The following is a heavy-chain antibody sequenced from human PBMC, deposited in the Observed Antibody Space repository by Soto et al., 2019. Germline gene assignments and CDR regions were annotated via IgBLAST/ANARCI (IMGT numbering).Heavy chain of an antibody. CDR1: GFTFSNAW. CDR3: ITTITVRFDY. Sequence: GGSLRLSCAASGFTFSNAWINWVRQTPGRGLEWVGRVKSKNDGGTTDFAAPVKGRFAISRDDSKNMVYLEMNSLQTEDTAMYYCITTITVRFDYWGRGTLVTVSS. J-gene: IGHJ4*01. V-gene: IGHV3-15*07. D-gene: IGHD3-22*01. CDR2: VKSKNDGGTT.